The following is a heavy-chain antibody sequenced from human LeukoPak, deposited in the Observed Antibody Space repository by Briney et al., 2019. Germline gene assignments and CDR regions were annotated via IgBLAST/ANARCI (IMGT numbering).Heavy chain of an antibody. J-gene: IGHJ1*01. D-gene: IGHD2-21*01. CDR1: GGSITSYF. Sequence: SETLSLTCTVSGGSITSYFWTWIRQPPGKGLDWIGYIYHSGTTNYNPSLKSRVSISVDTSKTQFSLKLTSVTAADTAVYYCAQKAPYSPAYSQHWGQGTLVTVSS. CDR3: AQKAPYSPAYSQH. CDR2: IYHSGTT. V-gene: IGHV4-59*01.